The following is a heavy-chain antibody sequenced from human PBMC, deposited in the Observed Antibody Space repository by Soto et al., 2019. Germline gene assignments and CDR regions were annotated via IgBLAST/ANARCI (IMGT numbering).Heavy chain of an antibody. Sequence: QVQLQESGPGLVKPSETLSLTCTVSGGSISSYYWSWIRQPPGKGLEWIGYIYYSGSTNYNPSLKSRVPLSVDTSKNQFSLMLSSVTAADTAVSYCARLHGSGGGYSYYGRDVWGQGTTVTVSS. CDR2: IYYSGST. D-gene: IGHD3-10*01. V-gene: IGHV4-59*01. CDR3: ARLHGSGGGYSYYGRDV. CDR1: GGSISSYY. J-gene: IGHJ6*02.